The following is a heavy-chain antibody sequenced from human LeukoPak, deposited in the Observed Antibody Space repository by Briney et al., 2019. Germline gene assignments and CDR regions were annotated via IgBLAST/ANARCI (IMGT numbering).Heavy chain of an antibody. CDR3: ARGRLRLVSAGNYDF. CDR2: MNPNSDKT. J-gene: IGHJ4*02. Sequence: ASVKVSCKASGYTFTSSDINWVRQAPGQGLEWMGWMNPNSDKTGSARKFQGRVAMTKNISISTAYIEVSSLGYEDTAAYYCARGRLRLVSAGNYDFWGQGTLITVSS. V-gene: IGHV1-8*01. D-gene: IGHD2-2*01. CDR1: GYTFTSSD.